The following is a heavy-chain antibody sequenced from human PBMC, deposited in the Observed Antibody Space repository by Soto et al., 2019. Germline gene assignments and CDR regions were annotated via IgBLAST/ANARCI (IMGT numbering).Heavy chain of an antibody. CDR3: ARDREYYGSGSYPLGSMDV. J-gene: IGHJ6*02. V-gene: IGHV3-30-3*01. CDR2: ISYDGSNK. CDR1: GFTFSSYA. Sequence: GGSLRLSCAASGFTFSSYAMHWVRQAPGKGLEWVAVISYDGSNKYYADSVKGRFTISRDNSKNTLYLQMNSLRAEDTAVYYCARDREYYGSGSYPLGSMDVWGQGTTVTVSS. D-gene: IGHD3-10*01.